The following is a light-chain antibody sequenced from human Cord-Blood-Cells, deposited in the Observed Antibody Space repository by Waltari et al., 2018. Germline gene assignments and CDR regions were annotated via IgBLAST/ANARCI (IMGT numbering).Light chain of an antibody. J-gene: IGKJ4*01. CDR3: QQSYSTPT. V-gene: IGKV1-39*01. CDR1: QSISSY. Sequence: DIQMTQSPSSLSASVGARVTITCRASQSISSYLNWYQQKPGKAPKLLIYAASSLQSGVPSRFSGSGSGTDFTLTISSLQPEDFATYYCQQSYSTPTFGGGTKVESK. CDR2: AAS.